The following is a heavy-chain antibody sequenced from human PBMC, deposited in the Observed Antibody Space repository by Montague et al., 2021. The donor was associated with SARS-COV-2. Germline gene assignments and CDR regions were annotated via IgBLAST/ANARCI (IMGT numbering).Heavy chain of an antibody. D-gene: IGHD3/OR15-3a*01. V-gene: IGHV4-34*12. CDR1: GESYSPYHGSFSSYH. CDR3: ARRPAALLHLDWSQSYYDYCGLDV. CDR2: IQRGDT. Sequence: SETLSLTCAVYGESYSPYHGSFSSYHWSWSRRSQGKGLEWIGDIQRGDTKYNPSLKSRVTISVDTAQKQFSLTLTSVTAADTAVYYCARRPAALLHLDWSQSYYDYCGLDVWGQGTTVVVS. J-gene: IGHJ6*02.